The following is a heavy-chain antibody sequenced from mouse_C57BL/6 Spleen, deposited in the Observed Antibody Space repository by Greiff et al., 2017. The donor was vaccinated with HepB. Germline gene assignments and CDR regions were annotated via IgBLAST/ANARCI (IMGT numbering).Heavy chain of an antibody. CDR3: ARISPRPSFDY. Sequence: VQLQQSGPELVKPGASVKISCKASGYSFTGYYMNWVKQSPEKSLEWIGEINPSTGGTTYNQKFKAKATLTVDKSSSTAYMQLKSLTSEDSAVYYCARISPRPSFDYWGQGTTLTVSS. CDR2: INPSTGGT. V-gene: IGHV1-42*01. D-gene: IGHD2-12*01. J-gene: IGHJ2*01. CDR1: GYSFTGYY.